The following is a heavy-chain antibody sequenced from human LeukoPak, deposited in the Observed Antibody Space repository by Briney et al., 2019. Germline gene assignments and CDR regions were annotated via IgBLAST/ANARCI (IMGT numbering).Heavy chain of an antibody. J-gene: IGHJ4*02. D-gene: IGHD3-22*01. Sequence: ASVKVSCKASGYTFTGYYMHWVRQAPGQGLEWMGWINPNSGGTNYAQKFRGRVTMTRDTSISTAYMELSRLRSDDTAVYYCARDPYDSSGYYFPDYWGQGTLVTVSS. CDR2: INPNSGGT. CDR1: GYTFTGYY. CDR3: ARDPYDSSGYYFPDY. V-gene: IGHV1-2*02.